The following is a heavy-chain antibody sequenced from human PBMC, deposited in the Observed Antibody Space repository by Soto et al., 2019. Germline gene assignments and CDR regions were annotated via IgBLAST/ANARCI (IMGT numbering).Heavy chain of an antibody. CDR2: IIPLHGIT. D-gene: IGHD2-21*02. V-gene: IGHV1-69*04. CDR1: GDTFSSYT. CDR3: ARDRFCISSTCYSYNWFDP. Sequence: SVKVSCKASGDTFSSYTISWVRQAPGQGLEWMGRIIPLHGITNSAQKFQGRVTITADKSTSTAYMELSSLRSEDTAVYYCARDRFCISSTCYSYNWFDPRGQGTLVTVSS. J-gene: IGHJ5*02.